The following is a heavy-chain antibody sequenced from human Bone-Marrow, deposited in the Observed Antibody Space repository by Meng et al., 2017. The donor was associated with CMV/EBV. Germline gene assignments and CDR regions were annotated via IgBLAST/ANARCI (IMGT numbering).Heavy chain of an antibody. CDR2: ISSSSYI. D-gene: IGHD3-10*01. CDR1: GGSISSSSYY. CDR3: ARHYYGSGSYYTYYYYGMDV. J-gene: IGHJ6*02. V-gene: IGHV3-69-1*01. Sequence: GGSLRLSCTVSGGSISSSSYYWGWIRQPPGKGLEWVSSISSSSYIYYADSVKGRFTISRDNAKNSLYLQMNSLRAEDTAVYYCARHYYGSGSYYTYYYYGMDVWGQGTTVTVSS.